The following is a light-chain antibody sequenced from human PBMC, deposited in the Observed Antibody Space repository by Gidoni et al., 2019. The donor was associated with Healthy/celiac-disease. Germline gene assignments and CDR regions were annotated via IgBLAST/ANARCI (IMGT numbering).Light chain of an antibody. V-gene: IGKV3-20*01. CDR3: QQYGSSPA. Sequence: EIVLTQSPGTLSLSPGERATLSCRASQSVSSSYLTWYQQKPGQAPRLLIYGAFSRATGIPDRFSGSGSGTDFTLTISRLEPEDFAVYYCQQYGSSPAFXQXTKLEIK. CDR1: QSVSSSY. CDR2: GAF. J-gene: IGKJ2*01.